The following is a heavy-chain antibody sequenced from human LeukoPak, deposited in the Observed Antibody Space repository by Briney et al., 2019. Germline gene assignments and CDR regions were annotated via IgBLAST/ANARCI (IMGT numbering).Heavy chain of an antibody. V-gene: IGHV3-33*01. D-gene: IGHD2-15*01. Sequence: SGGSLRLSCAASGFTFSSYGMHWVRQAPGKGLEWVAVIWYDGSNKQYADAVKGRFTISRDNSKNTLYLQMNSLKASDTAMYYCARPLSSRGGYFDYWGQGTLVTVSS. CDR1: GFTFSSYG. CDR3: ARPLSSRGGYFDY. CDR2: IWYDGSNK. J-gene: IGHJ4*02.